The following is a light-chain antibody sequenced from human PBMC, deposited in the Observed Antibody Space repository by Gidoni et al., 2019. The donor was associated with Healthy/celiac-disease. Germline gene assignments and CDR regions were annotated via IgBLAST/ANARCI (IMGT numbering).Light chain of an antibody. J-gene: IGKJ5*01. CDR3: QQRSNWPPP. Sequence: EIVLTQSPATLSLSPGERATLSCRASQSVSSYLAWYQQKPGQAPRLLIYDASNRATGIPARFSGSGSGTDFPLPISRLEPEDFAVYYCQQRSNWPPPFGQGTRLEIK. CDR1: QSVSSY. V-gene: IGKV3-11*01. CDR2: DAS.